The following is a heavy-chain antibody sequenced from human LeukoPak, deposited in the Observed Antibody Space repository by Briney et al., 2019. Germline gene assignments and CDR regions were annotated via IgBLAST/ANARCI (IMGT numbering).Heavy chain of an antibody. CDR1: GFIFSSYS. CDR2: ISSSGSYI. CDR3: ARGPSGFNWFDP. D-gene: IGHD3-22*01. Sequence: GGSLRLSCAASGFIFSSYSMNWVRQAPGKGLEWVSSISSSGSYIYYADSVKGRFTISRDNAKNSLYLQMNSLRAEDTAVYYCARGPSGFNWFDPWGQGTLVTVSS. J-gene: IGHJ5*02. V-gene: IGHV3-21*01.